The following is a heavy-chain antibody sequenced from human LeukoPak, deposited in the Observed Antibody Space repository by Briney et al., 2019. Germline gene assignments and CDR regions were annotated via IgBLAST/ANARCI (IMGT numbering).Heavy chain of an antibody. D-gene: IGHD3-10*01. Sequence: SETLSLTCTVSGGSISSSTYYWGWIRQPPGKGLEWIGSIYYSGSTYHNPSLKSRVTMSVDTSKNQFSLKLSSVTAADTAMYYCARHYGPWGQGTLVTVSS. V-gene: IGHV4-39*01. J-gene: IGHJ5*02. CDR3: ARHYGP. CDR1: GGSISSSTYY. CDR2: IYYSGST.